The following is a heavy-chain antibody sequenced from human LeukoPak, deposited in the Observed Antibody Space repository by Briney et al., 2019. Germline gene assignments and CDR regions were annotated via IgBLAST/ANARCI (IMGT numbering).Heavy chain of an antibody. V-gene: IGHV3-23*01. Sequence: PGGSLRLSCAASGFTFSTYAMTWVRQAPGKGLEWVSGISTSGDRTYYADSVKGRFTISRDNSKNTLCLQMNSLRAEDTAEYYCARSAVGTSCCTAVDYWGQGTLVTVSS. D-gene: IGHD1-26*01. CDR1: GFTFSTYA. J-gene: IGHJ4*02. CDR2: ISTSGDRT. CDR3: ARSAVGTSCCTAVDY.